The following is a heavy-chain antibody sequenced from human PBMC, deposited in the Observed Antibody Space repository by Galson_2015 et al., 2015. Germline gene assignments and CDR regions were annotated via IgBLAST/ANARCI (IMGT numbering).Heavy chain of an antibody. CDR3: AKGTFPCDGGRCFLQAYDGFEM. D-gene: IGHD2-21*01. CDR2: ISSNGTNT. Sequence: SLRLSCAASAFTFSNYAMHWVRQAPGKGLEWVAAISSNGTNTYYVDSVRGRFTISRDNSKNTLYLQINSLRAEDTAVYYCAKGTFPCDGGRCFLQAYDGFEMWGQGTVDTVSS. V-gene: IGHV3-30*18. J-gene: IGHJ3*02. CDR1: AFTFSNYA.